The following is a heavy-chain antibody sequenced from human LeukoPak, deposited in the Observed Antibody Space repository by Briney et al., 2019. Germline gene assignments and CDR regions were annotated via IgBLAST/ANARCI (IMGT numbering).Heavy chain of an antibody. Sequence: GGSLRLSCAASGFSFSNYAMSWVRQAPARGPEWVSSIRGSGETFYADSVKGRFTLSRDDSRNTVYLQLNNLRVEDTAIHYCAKANWVSNADAVWWGQGTQVTVSS. V-gene: IGHV3-23*01. J-gene: IGHJ4*02. CDR3: AKANWVSNADAVW. D-gene: IGHD1-1*01. CDR1: GFSFSNYA. CDR2: IRGSGET.